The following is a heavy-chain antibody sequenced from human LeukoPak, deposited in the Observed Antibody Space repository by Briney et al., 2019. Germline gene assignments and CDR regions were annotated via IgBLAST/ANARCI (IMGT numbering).Heavy chain of an antibody. CDR1: GYTFTSYG. CDR3: ARDKAYSGSYYAFDI. D-gene: IGHD1-26*01. CDR2: ISGYNGNT. J-gene: IGHJ3*02. V-gene: IGHV1-18*01. Sequence: GASVKVSCKASGYTFTSYGISWVRQAPGQGLEWMGWISGYNGNTNYAQKLQDRVTMTTDTPTSTAYMELRSLRSDDTAVYYCARDKAYSGSYYAFDIWGQGTMVTVSS.